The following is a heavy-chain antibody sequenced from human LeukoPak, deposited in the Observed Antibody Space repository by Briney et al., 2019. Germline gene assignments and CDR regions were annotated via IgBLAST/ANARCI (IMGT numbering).Heavy chain of an antibody. Sequence: GGSLRLSCAASGFTFSSYWLSWVRQAPGKGLEWVANIKQDGSEKYYVDSVKGRFTISRDNAENSLYLQMNSLRAEDTAVYYCARGDFNDYGDYVDAFDIWGQGTMVTVSS. CDR2: IKQDGSEK. D-gene: IGHD4-17*01. J-gene: IGHJ3*02. CDR3: ARGDFNDYGDYVDAFDI. V-gene: IGHV3-7*01. CDR1: GFTFSSYW.